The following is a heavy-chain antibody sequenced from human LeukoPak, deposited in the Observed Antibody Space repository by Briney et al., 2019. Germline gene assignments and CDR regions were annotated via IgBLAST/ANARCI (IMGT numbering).Heavy chain of an antibody. CDR1: GGSFSGYY. Sequence: SETLSLTCAVYGGSFSGYYWSWIRQPPGKGLEWIGEINHSGSTNYNPSLKSRVTISVDTSKNQFSLKLSSVTAADTAVYYCATTHLWGNYYYYGMDVWGQGTTVTVSS. CDR3: ATTHLWGNYYYYGMDV. V-gene: IGHV4-34*01. D-gene: IGHD7-27*01. J-gene: IGHJ6*02. CDR2: INHSGST.